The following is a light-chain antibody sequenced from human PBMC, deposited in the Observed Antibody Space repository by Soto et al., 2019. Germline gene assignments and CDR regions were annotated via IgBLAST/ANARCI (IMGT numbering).Light chain of an antibody. CDR2: GAS. V-gene: IGKV3-20*01. J-gene: IGKJ1*01. CDR1: TSLSSSY. Sequence: ESVYSQSRGTLSLSPGERATLSGRAITSLSSSYLAWYQQKPGQAPRLLIYGASSRATGIPDRFSGSGSGTDFTLTISTLEPEDFAVYYCQQYGSSPTWTFGLGTKVDIK. CDR3: QQYGSSPTWT.